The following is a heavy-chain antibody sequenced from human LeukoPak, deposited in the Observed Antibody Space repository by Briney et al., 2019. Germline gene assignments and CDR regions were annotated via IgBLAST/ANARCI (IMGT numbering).Heavy chain of an antibody. CDR2: INPSGGST. CDR1: GYTFTSYY. CDR3: ASSTYYDILTGYDYYYMDV. Sequence: ASVKVSCKASGYTFTSYYMHWVRQAPGQGLEWMGIINPSGGSTSYAQKFQGRVTMTRDTSISTAYMELSRLRSDDTAVYYCASSTYYDILTGYDYYYMDVWGKGTTVTISS. V-gene: IGHV1-46*01. J-gene: IGHJ6*03. D-gene: IGHD3-9*01.